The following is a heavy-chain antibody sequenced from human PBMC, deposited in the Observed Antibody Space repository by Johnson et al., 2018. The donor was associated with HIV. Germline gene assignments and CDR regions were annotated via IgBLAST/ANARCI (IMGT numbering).Heavy chain of an antibody. D-gene: IGHD6-13*01. Sequence: VQLVESGGGLVQPGGSLRLSCAASGFTFSSYWMHWVRQAPGKGLVWVSRINSDGSSTSYADSVKCRFTISRDNAKNTLYLQMNSLRAEDTAVYYCAREQQLNLDAFDIWGQGTMVTVSS. V-gene: IGHV3-74*02. CDR1: GFTFSSYW. CDR2: INSDGSST. J-gene: IGHJ3*02. CDR3: AREQQLNLDAFDI.